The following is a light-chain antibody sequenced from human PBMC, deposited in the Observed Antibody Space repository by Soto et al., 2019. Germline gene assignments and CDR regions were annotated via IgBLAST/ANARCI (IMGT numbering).Light chain of an antibody. J-gene: IGKJ1*01. CDR1: QSVPSNF. CDR2: GVS. Sequence: EIVLTQSPGTLSLSPGERATLSCRASQSVPSNFLAWYQQKPAQSPILVIYGVSRRATGIPDRFSGSGSGTDFTLTISKREPKDFAVYYDQQYDSSSTFGQGTKVEIK. CDR3: QQYDSSST. V-gene: IGKV3-20*01.